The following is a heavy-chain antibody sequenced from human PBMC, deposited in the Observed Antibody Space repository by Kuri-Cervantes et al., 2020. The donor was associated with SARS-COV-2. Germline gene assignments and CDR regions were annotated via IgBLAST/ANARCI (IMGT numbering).Heavy chain of an antibody. V-gene: IGHV3-23*01. Sequence: GGSLRLSCAASGFTFSTHAMSWVRQAPGKGLEWVSSIRDNSLTTYYADSVKGRFTISRDNSKNTLFLQMDSLRGDDTAVYYCAKDGPSDYRGRGTLVTVSS. CDR3: AKDGPSDY. CDR1: GFTFSTHA. J-gene: IGHJ4*02. CDR2: IRDNSLTT.